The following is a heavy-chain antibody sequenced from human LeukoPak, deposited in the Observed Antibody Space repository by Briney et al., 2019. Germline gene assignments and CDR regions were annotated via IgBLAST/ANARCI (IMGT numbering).Heavy chain of an antibody. CDR3: ARYLLDAFDL. CDR2: ISAKNNII. V-gene: IGHV3-11*01. D-gene: IGHD2-15*01. J-gene: IGHJ3*01. CDR1: EFTLSDYY. Sequence: GGSLRLSCAASEFTLSDYYMSWIRQAPGKGLEWLSYISAKNNIIYYADAVKGRFTISRDTAKNSLFLQMDSLRAEDTAVYFCARYLLDAFDLWGQGTMVTVSS.